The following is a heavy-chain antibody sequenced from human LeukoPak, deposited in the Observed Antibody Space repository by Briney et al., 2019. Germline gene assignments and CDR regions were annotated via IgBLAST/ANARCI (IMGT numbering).Heavy chain of an antibody. CDR2: ISSGSRTI. CDR3: ARESITGDRDFDY. Sequence: GGSLRLSCAASGFTFSSYSMNWVRQAPGRGLEWISYISSGSRTIFYADSVKGRFTISRDNAKNSLYLLMNSLRADDTAVYYCARESITGDRDFDYWGQGTLITVSS. D-gene: IGHD7-27*01. V-gene: IGHV3-48*01. CDR1: GFTFSSYS. J-gene: IGHJ4*02.